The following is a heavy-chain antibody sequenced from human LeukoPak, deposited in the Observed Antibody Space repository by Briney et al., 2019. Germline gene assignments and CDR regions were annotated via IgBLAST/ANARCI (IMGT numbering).Heavy chain of an antibody. CDR1: GYTFTSYD. D-gene: IGHD5-18*01. CDR2: MNPNSGNT. J-gene: IGHJ4*02. Sequence: ASVKVSCKASGYTFTSYDINWVRQATGQGLEWMGWMNPNSGNTGYAQKFQGRVTITADESTSTAYMELSSLRSEDTAVYYCATTRGYSYGYYFDYWGQGTLVTVSS. CDR3: ATTRGYSYGYYFDY. V-gene: IGHV1-8*01.